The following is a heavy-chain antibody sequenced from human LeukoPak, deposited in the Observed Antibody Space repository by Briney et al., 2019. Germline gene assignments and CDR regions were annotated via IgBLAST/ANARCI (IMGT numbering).Heavy chain of an antibody. CDR2: ISAYNGNT. CDR3: ARDRGAGQTRSFDY. J-gene: IGHJ4*02. V-gene: IGHV1-18*01. D-gene: IGHD1-26*01. CDR1: GYTFISYG. Sequence: ASVKVSCKASGYTFISYGISWVRQAPGQGLEWMGWISAYNGNTNYAQKLQDRVTMTTDTSTSTAYMELRSLRSDDTAVYYCARDRGAGQTRSFDYWGQGTLVTVSS.